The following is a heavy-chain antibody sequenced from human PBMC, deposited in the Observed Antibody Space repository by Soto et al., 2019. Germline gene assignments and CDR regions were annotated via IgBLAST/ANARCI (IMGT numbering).Heavy chain of an antibody. CDR2: ISSSSSYI. Sequence: EVQLVESGGGLVKPGGSLRLSCAASGFTFSSYSMNWVRQAPGKGLEWVSSISSSSSYIYYADSVKGRFTISRDNAKNSLYLQMNILRAEDTAVYYGASGYQLLEHQGVYWGQGTLVTVSS. J-gene: IGHJ4*02. CDR1: GFTFSSYS. V-gene: IGHV3-21*01. CDR3: ASGYQLLEHQGVY. D-gene: IGHD2-2*01.